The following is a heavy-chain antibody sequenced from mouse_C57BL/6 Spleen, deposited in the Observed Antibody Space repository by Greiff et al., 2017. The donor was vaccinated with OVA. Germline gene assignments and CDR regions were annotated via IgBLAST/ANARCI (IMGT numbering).Heavy chain of an antibody. D-gene: IGHD3-1*01. CDR1: GYAFTNYL. V-gene: IGHV1-54*01. J-gene: IGHJ1*03. Sequence: VQLQQSGAELVRPGTSVKVSCKASGYAFTNYLIEWVKQRPGQGLEWIGVINPGGGGTNYNEKFKGKATLTADKSSSTAYMQLSSLTSEDSAVYFCARSGSPWGTGTTVTVSS. CDR3: ARSGSP. CDR2: INPGGGGT.